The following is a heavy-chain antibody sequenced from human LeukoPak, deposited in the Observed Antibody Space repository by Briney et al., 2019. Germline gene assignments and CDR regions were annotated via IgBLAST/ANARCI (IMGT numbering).Heavy chain of an antibody. D-gene: IGHD6-13*01. CDR1: GYSLTSYW. CDR2: IFLGDSDT. Sequence: GESLKISCKGSGYSLTSYWIGWVRQMPGKGLEWMGIIFLGDSDTKYSPSFQGQVTISADKSISTAYLQWSSLKASDTAMYYCARHPDPHSSSWYGWFDPWGQGTLVTVSS. J-gene: IGHJ5*02. CDR3: ARHPDPHSSSWYGWFDP. V-gene: IGHV5-51*01.